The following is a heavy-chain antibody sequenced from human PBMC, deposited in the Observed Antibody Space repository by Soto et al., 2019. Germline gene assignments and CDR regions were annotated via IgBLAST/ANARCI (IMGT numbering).Heavy chain of an antibody. V-gene: IGHV4-30-2*01. CDR1: GGSISSGGYS. J-gene: IGHJ4*02. D-gene: IGHD5-12*01. CDR2: IYHSGST. Sequence: PSETLSLTCAVSGGSISSGGYSWSWIRQPPGKGLEWIGYIYHSGSTYYNPSLKSRVTKSVDRSKNQFSLKLSSVTAADTAVYYCARVSRDGYNYYFDYWGQGTLVTVSS. CDR3: ARVSRDGYNYYFDY.